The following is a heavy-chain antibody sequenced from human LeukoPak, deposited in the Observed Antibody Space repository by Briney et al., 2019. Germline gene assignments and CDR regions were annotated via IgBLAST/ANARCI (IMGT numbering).Heavy chain of an antibody. Sequence: GGSLRLSCVTSGITFRNYWMSWVRQAPGKGLEWVANINPDGSTENYVPSVKGRFTISRANAKNLVSLQMISLRAEDTAVYYCATEPGIGYAFDIWGQGTMVTVSS. V-gene: IGHV3-7*01. CDR3: ATEPGIGYAFDI. J-gene: IGHJ3*02. CDR1: GITFRNYW. CDR2: INPDGSTE. D-gene: IGHD2-15*01.